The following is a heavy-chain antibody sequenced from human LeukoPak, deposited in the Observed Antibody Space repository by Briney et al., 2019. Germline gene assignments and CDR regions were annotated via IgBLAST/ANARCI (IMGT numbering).Heavy chain of an antibody. D-gene: IGHD6-6*01. Sequence: SGTLSLTCAVSGGSISSGHWWSWVRRSPGKGLEWIGEIYHSGTTNYNASLKSRVTLSVDKSKNQLSLKLSSVTAADTAVYYCARSKGDSSSRYFDDWGQGTLLTVSS. CDR1: GGSISSGHW. V-gene: IGHV4-4*02. J-gene: IGHJ4*02. CDR2: IYHSGTT. CDR3: ARSKGDSSSRYFDD.